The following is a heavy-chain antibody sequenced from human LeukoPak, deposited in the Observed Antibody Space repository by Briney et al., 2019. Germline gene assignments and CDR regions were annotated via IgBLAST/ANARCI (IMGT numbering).Heavy chain of an antibody. V-gene: IGHV1-46*01. CDR2: INPSGGTT. J-gene: IGHJ4*03. D-gene: IGHD6-6*01. CDR1: GYTFTSYY. CDR3: ARGGGGSGGSSQIDF. Sequence: ASVKVSCKASGYTFTSYYMHWVRQAPGQGLEWMGIINPSGGTTSYAQKFQGRVTMTRDMSTSTVYMELSSLRSEATAVYYCARGGGGSGGSSQIDFWGQGTPVTVSS.